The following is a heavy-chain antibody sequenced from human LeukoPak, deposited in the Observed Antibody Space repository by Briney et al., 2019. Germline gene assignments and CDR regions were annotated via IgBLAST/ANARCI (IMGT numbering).Heavy chain of an antibody. D-gene: IGHD6-6*01. V-gene: IGHV3-30*02. Sequence: GGSLRLSCAASGFTFSSYGMHWVRQAPGKGLEWVAFIRYDGSNKYYADSVKGRFTISRDNSKNTLYLQMNSLRAEDTAVYYCAKDQWRRQLVSFNYYYYYMDVWGKGTTVTVSS. J-gene: IGHJ6*03. CDR1: GFTFSSYG. CDR2: IRYDGSNK. CDR3: AKDQWRRQLVSFNYYYYYMDV.